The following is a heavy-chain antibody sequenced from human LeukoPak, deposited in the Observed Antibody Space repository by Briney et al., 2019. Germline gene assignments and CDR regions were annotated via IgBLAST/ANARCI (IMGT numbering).Heavy chain of an antibody. Sequence: PGGSLRLSCAASGFTFSSYGMHWVRQAPGKGLEWVAFIRYEGSNKYYADSVKGRFTISRDNSKNTLYLQMNSLRAEDTAVYYCGKGGYYDILTGYYPLDYWGQGTLVTVSS. CDR1: GFTFSSYG. CDR2: IRYEGSNK. CDR3: GKGGYYDILTGYYPLDY. V-gene: IGHV3-30*02. J-gene: IGHJ4*02. D-gene: IGHD3-9*01.